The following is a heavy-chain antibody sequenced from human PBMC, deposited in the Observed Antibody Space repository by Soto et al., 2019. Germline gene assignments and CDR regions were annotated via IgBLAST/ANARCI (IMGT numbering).Heavy chain of an antibody. Sequence: PGGSLRLSCAASGFSFSSYAMNWVRQAPGKGLEWVSAISGSGRSTDYADSVEGRFTISRDNSKNTLYLQMSSLRAEDTAVYYCVKAGGTAVPGSHLDSWRQGPPVTVS. CDR3: VKAGGTAVPGSHLDS. D-gene: IGHD6-19*01. CDR1: GFSFSSYA. J-gene: IGHJ4*02. V-gene: IGHV3-23*01. CDR2: ISGSGRST.